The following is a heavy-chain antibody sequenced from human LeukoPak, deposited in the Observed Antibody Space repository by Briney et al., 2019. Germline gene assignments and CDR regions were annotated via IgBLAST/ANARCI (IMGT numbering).Heavy chain of an antibody. Sequence: SESLSLTCTVSGGSISSSSYYWGWIRQPPGKGLEWIGSIYYSGSTYYNPSLKSRVTISVDTSKNQFSLNLRSVTAADTAMYYCARRPDDSSGPFDYWGQGTLVTVTP. J-gene: IGHJ4*02. CDR3: ARRPDDSSGPFDY. CDR1: GGSISSSSYY. V-gene: IGHV4-39*01. CDR2: IYYSGST. D-gene: IGHD3-22*01.